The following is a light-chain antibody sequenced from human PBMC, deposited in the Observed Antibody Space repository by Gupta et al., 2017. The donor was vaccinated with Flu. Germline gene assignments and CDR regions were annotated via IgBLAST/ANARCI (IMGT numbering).Light chain of an antibody. J-gene: IGLJ1*01. V-gene: IGLV1-40*01. CDR1: SSNIGAGSD. CDR2: RNG. Sequence: SVLAQPPSVSVALGLRVTISGTGSSSNIGAGSDEHWYQHRTGTAPTLLIYRNGNRPSGVPGRFSGSTSGKSASLTITGLQAEDEADYYCQSYDSSLSGYVFGTGTKVTVL. CDR3: QSYDSSLSGYV.